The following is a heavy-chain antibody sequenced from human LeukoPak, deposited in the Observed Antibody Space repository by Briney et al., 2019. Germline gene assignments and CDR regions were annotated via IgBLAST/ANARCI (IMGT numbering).Heavy chain of an antibody. V-gene: IGHV1-18*01. Sequence: VASVKVSCKASGYTFTSYGISWVRQAPGQGLEWMGWISAYNGNTNYAQKLQGRVTMTTDTSTSTAYMELRSLRSDDTAVYYCARGGKTIPYYYYYYMDVWGKGTTVTVSS. J-gene: IGHJ6*03. D-gene: IGHD4/OR15-4a*01. CDR3: ARGGKTIPYYYYYYMDV. CDR1: GYTFTSYG. CDR2: ISAYNGNT.